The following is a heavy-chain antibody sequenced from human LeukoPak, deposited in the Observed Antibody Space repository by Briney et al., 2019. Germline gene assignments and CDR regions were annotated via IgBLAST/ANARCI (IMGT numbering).Heavy chain of an antibody. V-gene: IGHV1-18*01. CDR3: ARLLDHDYSDYYFDY. J-gene: IGHJ4*02. CDR2: ISADNGDT. Sequence: ASVKVSCKASGYRFTSYGISWVRQAPGQGLEWMGWISADNGDTNYAQKFQGRVTMTTDTSTSTAYMELRSLRSDDTAVYYCARLLDHDYSDYYFDYWGQGTLVTVAS. CDR1: GYRFTSYG. D-gene: IGHD4-11*01.